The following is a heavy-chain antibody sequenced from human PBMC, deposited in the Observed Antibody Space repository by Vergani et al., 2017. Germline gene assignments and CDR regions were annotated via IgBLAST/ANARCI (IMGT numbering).Heavy chain of an antibody. CDR2: LYNPGKT. D-gene: IGHD6-19*01. J-gene: IGHJ5*02. V-gene: IGHV4-39*01. Sequence: QLQLKESGPGLVKPSETLSLTCDVSGGSVTSTSYHWAWIRLPPGKGLEWIGSLYNPGKTYYNSSLESRLSLSVDTSTNQFFMRLKSVTAADTAVYYCARGLTDYDSGWYAPGWFDPGGQGITAIVSS. CDR1: GGSVTSTSYH. CDR3: ARGLTDYDSGWYAPGWFDP.